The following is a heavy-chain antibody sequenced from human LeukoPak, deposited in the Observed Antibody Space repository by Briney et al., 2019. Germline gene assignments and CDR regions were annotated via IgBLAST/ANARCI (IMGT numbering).Heavy chain of an antibody. J-gene: IGHJ3*02. CDR3: ARYSSSPWAFDI. V-gene: IGHV1-2*02. CDR1: GYTFTGYY. Sequence: ASVKVSCKASGYTFTGYYMHWVRQAPGQGLEWMGWINPNSGGTKNAQKFQGRVTMTRDTSISTAYMELSRLRSDDTAVYYCARYSSSPWAFDIWGQGTMVTVSS. CDR2: INPNSGGT. D-gene: IGHD6-13*01.